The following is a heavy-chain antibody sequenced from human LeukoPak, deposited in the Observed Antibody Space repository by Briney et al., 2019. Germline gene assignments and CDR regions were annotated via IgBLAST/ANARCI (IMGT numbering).Heavy chain of an antibody. CDR1: GLTVSSNY. CDR2: IYSGGRT. J-gene: IGHJ6*04. Sequence: GGSLGLSCAASGLTVSSNYMSWVRQAPGKGLECVSVIYSGGRTYYADSVKGRFTISRDNSKNTLYLQMNSLRGEDTAVYYCARVPHYHYVMDVWGKGTTVTVSS. CDR3: ARVPHYHYVMDV. V-gene: IGHV3-53*01.